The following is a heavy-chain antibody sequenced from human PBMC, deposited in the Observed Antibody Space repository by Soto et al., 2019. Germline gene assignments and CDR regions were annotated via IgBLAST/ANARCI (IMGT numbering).Heavy chain of an antibody. CDR2: ISGPGIST. CDR1: GFTFSSYA. V-gene: IGHV3-23*01. J-gene: IGHJ5*02. Sequence: EVQLLESGGGLVQPGGSLRLSCAASGFTFSSYAMSWVRQAPGKGLEWVSGISGPGISTYYGDSVKGRFTVSRDNSKNTGYLQMSSLRVEDTAIYYCARPLFLWSGYEGWFDPWGQGTLVIVSS. D-gene: IGHD3-3*01. CDR3: ARPLFLWSGYEGWFDP.